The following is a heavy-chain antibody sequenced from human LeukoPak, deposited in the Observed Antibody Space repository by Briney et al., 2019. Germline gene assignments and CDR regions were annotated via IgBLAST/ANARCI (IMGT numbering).Heavy chain of an antibody. CDR1: GGTFSSYA. J-gene: IGHJ3*02. CDR3: ARATDDSSGYYHDAFDI. CDR2: IIPIFGTA. Sequence: GASVKVSCKASGGTFSSYAISWVRQAPGQGLEWMGGIIPIFGTANYAQKFQGRVKITTDESTSTAYMELSSLRSEDTAVYYCARATDDSSGYYHDAFDIWGQGTMVTVSS. D-gene: IGHD3-22*01. V-gene: IGHV1-69*05.